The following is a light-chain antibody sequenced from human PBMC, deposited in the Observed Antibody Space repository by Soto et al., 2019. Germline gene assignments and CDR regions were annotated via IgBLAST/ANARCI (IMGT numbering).Light chain of an antibody. CDR1: QSVSNNY. CDR3: QQYGNTPFT. J-gene: IGKJ3*01. V-gene: IGKV3-20*01. CDR2: GAS. Sequence: EIVLTQSPGTLSLSPGERATLSCRASQSVSNNYLAWYQQKPGQAPRLLISGASNRATGIPDRFSGSGSGTDFTLAISRLEPEDFAVYYCQQYGNTPFTFGPGTKVDLK.